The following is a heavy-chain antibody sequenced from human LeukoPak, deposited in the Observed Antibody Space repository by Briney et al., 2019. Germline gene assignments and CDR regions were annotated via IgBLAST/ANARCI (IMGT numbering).Heavy chain of an antibody. J-gene: IGHJ4*02. Sequence: GGSLILSCAASGFTFSSYAMSWVRQAPGKGLEWVSAISGSGGSTYYADSVKGRFTISRDNSKNTLHLQMNSLRAEDTAVYYCAKDSGYSSSWFDYWGQGTLVTVSS. CDR3: AKDSGYSSSWFDY. D-gene: IGHD6-13*01. V-gene: IGHV3-23*01. CDR2: ISGSGGST. CDR1: GFTFSSYA.